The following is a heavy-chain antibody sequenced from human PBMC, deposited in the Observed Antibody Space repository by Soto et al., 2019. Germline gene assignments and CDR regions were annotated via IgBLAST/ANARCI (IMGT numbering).Heavy chain of an antibody. V-gene: IGHV1-18*01. CDR1: GYTFTSYG. J-gene: IGHJ4*02. CDR3: ATRSPAFDY. Sequence: QVQLVQSGPEVKKPGASVKVSCKTSGYTFTSYGIACVRQAPGQGLEWMGWISTYKGNTNYAQKFQGRGTMTTDTATSTAYMELRSLRSDDTAVYYCATRSPAFDYWGQGTLVTVSS. CDR2: ISTYKGNT.